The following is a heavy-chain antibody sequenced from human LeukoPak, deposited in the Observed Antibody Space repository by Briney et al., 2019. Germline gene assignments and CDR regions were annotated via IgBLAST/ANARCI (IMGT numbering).Heavy chain of an antibody. CDR1: GYTFTSYD. D-gene: IGHD6-13*01. CDR3: ARRRPYSIRDGGWFDP. J-gene: IGHJ5*02. CDR2: MNPNGGNT. V-gene: IGHV1-8*01. Sequence: ASVKVSCKASGYTFTSYDINWVRQATGQGLEWMGWMNPNGGNTGYAQKFQGRVTMTRNTSISTAYMELSSLRSEDTAVYYCARRRPYSIRDGGWFDPWGQGTLVTVSS.